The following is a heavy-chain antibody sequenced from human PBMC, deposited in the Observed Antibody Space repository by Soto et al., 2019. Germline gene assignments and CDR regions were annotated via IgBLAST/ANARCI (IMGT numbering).Heavy chain of an antibody. V-gene: IGHV4-61*01. Sequence: TLSVTCILSARSASNASDDGSWIRHRRGKGLEWIGKIFFTGSAHYNPSLMNRVTMSVGTCKDQFSLTLTSVTAAHTAVYYCARDGHGMDVWGQGTRVSVSS. CDR3: ARDGHGMDV. CDR2: IFFTGSA. CDR1: ARSASNASDD. J-gene: IGHJ6*02.